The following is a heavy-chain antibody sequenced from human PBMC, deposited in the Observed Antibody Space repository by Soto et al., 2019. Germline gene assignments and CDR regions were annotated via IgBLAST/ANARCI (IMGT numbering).Heavy chain of an antibody. D-gene: IGHD3-22*01. CDR2: IIPIFGTA. J-gene: IGHJ4*02. Sequence: ASVKVSCKASGGTFSSYAISWVRQAPGQGLEWMGGIIPIFGTANYAQKFQGRVTITADESTSTAYMELSSLRSEDTAVYYCARSPTVSYYYDSSGYYPFDYWGQGTLVTVSS. V-gene: IGHV1-69*13. CDR3: ARSPTVSYYYDSSGYYPFDY. CDR1: GGTFSSYA.